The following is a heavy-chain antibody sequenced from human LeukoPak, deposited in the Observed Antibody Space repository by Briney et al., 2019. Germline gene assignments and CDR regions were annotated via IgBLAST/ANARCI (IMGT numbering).Heavy chain of an antibody. D-gene: IGHD3-10*01. Sequence: SETLSLTCTVSGGSVSSGSYYWSWIRQPPGKGLEWIGYIYYSGSTNYNPSLKCRVTISGDTSKNQFSLKLSSVTAADTAVYYCARVGWYGGLTEFDYWGQGTLVTVSS. CDR1: GGSVSSGSYY. CDR3: ARVGWYGGLTEFDY. V-gene: IGHV4-61*01. CDR2: IYYSGST. J-gene: IGHJ4*02.